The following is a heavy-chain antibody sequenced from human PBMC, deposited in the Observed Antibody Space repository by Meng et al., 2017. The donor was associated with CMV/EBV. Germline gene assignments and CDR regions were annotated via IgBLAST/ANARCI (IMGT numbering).Heavy chain of an antibody. CDR1: GGSFSGYY. V-gene: IGHV4-34*01. CDR2: INHSGST. D-gene: IGHD3-3*01. J-gene: IGHJ5*02. Sequence: QGRLQQWGAGLVKPSETLSLTCAVYGGSFSGYYWSWIRQPPGKGLEWIGEINHSGSTNYDPSLKSRVTISVDTSKNQFSLKLSSVTAADTAVYYCARGSRRLPRFNWFDPWGQGTLVTVSS. CDR3: ARGSRRLPRFNWFDP.